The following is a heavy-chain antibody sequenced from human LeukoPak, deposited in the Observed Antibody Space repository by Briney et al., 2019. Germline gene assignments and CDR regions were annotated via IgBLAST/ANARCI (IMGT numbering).Heavy chain of an antibody. CDR2: IYYSGST. D-gene: IGHD4-17*01. Sequence: SETLSLTCTVSGFSISSGYYWGWIRQPPGKRLEWIGYIYYSGSTYYNPSLKSRVTISVDTSKNQFSLKLSSVTAADTAVYYCARGRTTVTTLPTLGFDYWGQGTLVTVSS. CDR3: ARGRTTVTTLPTLGFDY. V-gene: IGHV4-38-2*02. J-gene: IGHJ4*02. CDR1: GFSISSGYY.